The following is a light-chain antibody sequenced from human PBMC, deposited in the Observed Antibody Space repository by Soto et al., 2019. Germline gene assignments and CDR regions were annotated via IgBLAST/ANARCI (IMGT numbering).Light chain of an antibody. CDR1: QSVSNN. V-gene: IGKV3-15*01. CDR2: GAS. J-gene: IGKJ1*01. CDR3: QQYNNSWT. Sequence: EIVMTQSPATLSVSPGERATLSCRASQSVSNNLAWYQKKPGQAPRLLIYGASTRAPGIPARFSGSGSGTEFTLTISSVQSEDFAVYYCQQYNNSWTFGQGTKVEIK.